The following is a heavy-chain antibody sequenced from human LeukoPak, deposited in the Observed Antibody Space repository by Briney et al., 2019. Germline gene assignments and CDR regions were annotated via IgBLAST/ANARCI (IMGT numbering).Heavy chain of an antibody. J-gene: IGHJ4*02. Sequence: TGGSLRLSCAASGFTFSSYAMSWVRQAPGKGLEWVSAISGSGGSTYYADSVKGRFTISRDNSKNTLYLQMNSLRAEDTAVYYCAKEPGYCSGGSCYPQYYFDYWGRGTLVTVSS. V-gene: IGHV3-23*01. D-gene: IGHD2-15*01. CDR2: ISGSGGST. CDR3: AKEPGYCSGGSCYPQYYFDY. CDR1: GFTFSSYA.